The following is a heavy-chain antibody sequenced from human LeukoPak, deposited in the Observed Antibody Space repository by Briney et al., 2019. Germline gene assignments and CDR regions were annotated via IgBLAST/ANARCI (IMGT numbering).Heavy chain of an antibody. CDR2: ISAYNGNT. CDR3: ARVRELLREAASYNWFDP. Sequence: ASVKVSCKASGYTFTSYGISWVRQAPGQGLEWMGWISAYNGNTNYAQKLQGRVTMTTDTSTSTAYMELRSLRSDDTAVYYRARVRELLREAASYNWFDPWGQGTLVTVSS. D-gene: IGHD1-26*01. J-gene: IGHJ5*02. V-gene: IGHV1-18*01. CDR1: GYTFTSYG.